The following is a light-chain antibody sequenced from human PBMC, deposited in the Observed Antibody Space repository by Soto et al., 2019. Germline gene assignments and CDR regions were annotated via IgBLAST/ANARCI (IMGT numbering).Light chain of an antibody. CDR1: QTVIHDY. CDR2: GAS. V-gene: IGKV3-20*01. CDR3: QQYGSSPPT. J-gene: IGKJ1*01. Sequence: EIVLTQSPGTLSLSPGERATLSCRASQTVIHDYLAWYQQKPGQGPRLLIYGASSRATGTPDRFSGSGSGTDFTLTINRLEPEDFALYYCQQYGSSPPTFGQGTKVDIK.